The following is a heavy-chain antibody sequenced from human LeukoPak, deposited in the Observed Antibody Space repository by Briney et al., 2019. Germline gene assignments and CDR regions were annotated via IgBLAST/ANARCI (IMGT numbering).Heavy chain of an antibody. CDR2: INPNSGGT. CDR1: GYTFTGYY. V-gene: IGHV1-2*02. J-gene: IGHJ4*02. D-gene: IGHD6-19*01. CDR3: ARRFIAVAGPVYYFDY. Sequence: GASVKVSCKASGYTFTGYYMHWVRQAPGQGLEWMGWINPNSGGTNYAQKFQGRVTMTRDTSISTAYMELSRLRSEDTAVYYCARRFIAVAGPVYYFDYWGQGTLVTVSS.